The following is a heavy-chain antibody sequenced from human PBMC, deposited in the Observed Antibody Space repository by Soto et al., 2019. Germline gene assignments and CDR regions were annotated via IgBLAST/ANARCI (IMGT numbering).Heavy chain of an antibody. V-gene: IGHV3-23*01. J-gene: IGHJ4*02. CDR2: ISGSGVST. D-gene: IGHD3-22*01. CDR3: TKSPGMYYYDSSGYYHYDY. Sequence: EVQLLESGGGLAQPGGSLRLSCAASGFTFSSYAMSWVRQAPGKGLEWVSAISGSGVSTYYADSVKGRFTISRDNSQNPLYLQMNSLRAKDTAVYYCTKSPGMYYYDSSGYYHYDYWAQGTLVIVSS. CDR1: GFTFSSYA.